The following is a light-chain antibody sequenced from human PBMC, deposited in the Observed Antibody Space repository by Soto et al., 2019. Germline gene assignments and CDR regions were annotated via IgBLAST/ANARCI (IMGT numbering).Light chain of an antibody. V-gene: IGKV3-11*01. Sequence: EVVLTQSPVTLSLSPGERATLSCRASQSFRGLLAWYQQKPGQAPRLLIYDAYNRATGIPPRFSGSGSGTHFTLTISSLEHEASELYYCQPRHMWPITFGQGTRLEIK. CDR2: DAY. CDR3: QPRHMWPIT. J-gene: IGKJ5*01. CDR1: QSFRGL.